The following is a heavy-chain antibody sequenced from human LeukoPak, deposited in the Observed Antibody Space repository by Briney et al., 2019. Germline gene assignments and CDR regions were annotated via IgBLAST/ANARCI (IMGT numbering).Heavy chain of an antibody. J-gene: IGHJ6*02. D-gene: IGHD3-10*01. V-gene: IGHV3-33*01. CDR1: GFTFSSYG. CDR3: ARNPVLVRGYYYYYGMDV. Sequence: PGGSLRLSCAASGFTFSSYGMHWVRQAPGKGLEWVAVIWYDGSNKYYADSVKGRFTISRDNSKNTLYLQMNSLRAEDTAAYYCARNPVLVRGYYYYYGMDVWGQGTTVTVSS. CDR2: IWYDGSNK.